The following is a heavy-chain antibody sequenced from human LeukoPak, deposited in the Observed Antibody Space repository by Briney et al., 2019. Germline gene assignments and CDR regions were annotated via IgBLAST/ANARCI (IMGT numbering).Heavy chain of an antibody. J-gene: IGHJ3*02. CDR2: IYYSGRT. D-gene: IGHD4-17*01. CDR1: GGSMSSSSYY. V-gene: IGHV4-39*01. CDR3: ARLSTATPHAFDI. Sequence: ETLSLTCTVSGGSMSSSSYYWAWIRQPPGKGLEGIGRIYYSGRTYHNPSLKSRVTISVDTSKNQFSLKLSSVTAADTAVYYCARLSTATPHAFDIWGQGTMVTVSS.